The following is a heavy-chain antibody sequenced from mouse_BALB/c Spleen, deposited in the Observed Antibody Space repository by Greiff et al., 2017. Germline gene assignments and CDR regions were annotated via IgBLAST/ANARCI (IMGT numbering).Heavy chain of an antibody. CDR1: GFTFSSYG. J-gene: IGHJ1*01. CDR2: ISSGGSYT. D-gene: IGHD2-3*01. Sequence: VQLKESGGDLVKPGGSLKLSCAASGFTFSSYGMSWVRQTPDKRLEWVATISSGGSYTYYPDSVKGRFTISRDNAKNTLYLQMSSLKSEDTAMYYCARQGLLPYFDVWGAGTTVTVSS. V-gene: IGHV5-6*01. CDR3: ARQGLLPYFDV.